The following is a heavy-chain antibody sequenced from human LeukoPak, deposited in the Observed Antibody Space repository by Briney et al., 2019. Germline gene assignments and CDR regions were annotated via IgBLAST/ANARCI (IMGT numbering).Heavy chain of an antibody. CDR2: IIPIFGKA. Sequence: ASVKVSCKASGYTFTSYYMHWVRQAPGQGLEWMGGIIPIFGKANYAQKFQGRVTITTDESTSTASMELSSLRSEDTAVYYCARESYDSSGYYLYNWFDPWGQGTLVTVSS. V-gene: IGHV1-69*05. CDR1: GYTFTSYY. J-gene: IGHJ5*02. CDR3: ARESYDSSGYYLYNWFDP. D-gene: IGHD3-22*01.